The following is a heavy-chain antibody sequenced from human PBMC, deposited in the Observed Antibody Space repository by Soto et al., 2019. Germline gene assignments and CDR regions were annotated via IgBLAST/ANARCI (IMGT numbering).Heavy chain of an antibody. Sequence: SETLSLTCTVSGGSISSYYWSWIRQPPGKGLEWIGYIYYSGSTNYNPSLKSRVTISVDTSKNQFSLKLSSVTAADTAVYYCAITAMVTNPESLRGLKYYYYYGMDVWGQGTTVTVSS. CDR2: IYYSGST. CDR1: GGSISSYY. J-gene: IGHJ6*02. V-gene: IGHV4-59*01. D-gene: IGHD5-18*01. CDR3: AITAMVTNPESLRGLKYYYYYGMDV.